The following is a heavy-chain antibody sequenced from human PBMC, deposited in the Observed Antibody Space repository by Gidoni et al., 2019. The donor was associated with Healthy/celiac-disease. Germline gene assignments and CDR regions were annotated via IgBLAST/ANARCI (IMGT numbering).Heavy chain of an antibody. D-gene: IGHD6-13*01. CDR3: ARDVSPVAAADGRGYYFDY. Sequence: QVQLVQSGAEVKKPGSSVKVSCKASGGPFRSYAISWVRQAPGQGLEWMGGIIPIFGTANYAQKFQGRVTITADESTSTAYMELSSLRSEDTAVYYCARDVSPVAAADGRGYYFDYWGQGTLVTVSS. V-gene: IGHV1-69*01. CDR1: GGPFRSYA. CDR2: IIPIFGTA. J-gene: IGHJ4*02.